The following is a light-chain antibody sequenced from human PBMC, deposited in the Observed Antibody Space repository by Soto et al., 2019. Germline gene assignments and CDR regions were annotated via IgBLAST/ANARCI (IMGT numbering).Light chain of an antibody. Sequence: PLSLPVTPGEPASISCRSSQRLLYSNGYNYLDWYLQRPGKAPKLLIYDASTLERGVPSRFSGTGSGTEFTLTISSLQPDEFATYYCQQYHRSSITFGQGTRLEIK. CDR3: QQYHRSSIT. J-gene: IGKJ5*01. V-gene: IGKV2-28*01. CDR1: QRLLYSNGYNY. CDR2: DAS.